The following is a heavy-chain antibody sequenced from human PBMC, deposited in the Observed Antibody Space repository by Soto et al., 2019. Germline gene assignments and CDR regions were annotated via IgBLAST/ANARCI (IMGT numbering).Heavy chain of an antibody. D-gene: IGHD7-27*01. Sequence: SETLSLTCTVSGGSISSYYWSWIRQPPGKGLEWIGYIYYSGSTNYNPSLKSRITISVDTSKNQFSLKLSSVTVADTAVYYWARGPSGDKVDYWGQGILVTVSS. CDR1: GGSISSYY. CDR3: ARGPSGDKVDY. V-gene: IGHV4-59*08. J-gene: IGHJ4*02. CDR2: IYYSGST.